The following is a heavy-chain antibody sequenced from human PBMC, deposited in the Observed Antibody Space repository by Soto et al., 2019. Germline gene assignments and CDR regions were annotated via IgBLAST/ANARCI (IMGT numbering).Heavy chain of an antibody. CDR1: GFTFSGYS. J-gene: IGHJ4*02. CDR3: TAVLPDFTPRGDS. CDR2: IKSQNDGGTT. D-gene: IGHD3-9*01. Sequence: GGSLRLSCAASGFTFSGYSMNWVRQAPGKGLEWVGRIKSQNDGGTTDYAAPVRDRFTISKDDSKNTLYLQMNSLKTEDTGLFFCTAVLPDFTPRGDSGGRGPWVPVSS. V-gene: IGHV3-15*07.